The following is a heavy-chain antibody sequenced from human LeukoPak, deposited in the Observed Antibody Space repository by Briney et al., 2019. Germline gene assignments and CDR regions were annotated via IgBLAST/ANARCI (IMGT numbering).Heavy chain of an antibody. J-gene: IGHJ4*02. CDR1: GFTFSSYA. V-gene: IGHV3-23*01. CDR3: ATYVRGDFDY. D-gene: IGHD3-10*02. CDR2: VSGGGGST. Sequence: GGSLRLSCATSGFTFSSYAMSWVRQAPGKGLEWVSTVSGGGGSTLYADSVKGRFTIPRDNSKNTLYLQMNSLRAEDTAVYYCATYVRGDFDYWGQGTLVTVSS.